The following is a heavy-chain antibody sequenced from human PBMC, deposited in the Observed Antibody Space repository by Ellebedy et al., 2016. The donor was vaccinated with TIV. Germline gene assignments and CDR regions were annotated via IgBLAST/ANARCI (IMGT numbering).Heavy chain of an antibody. CDR2: IYPADSSI. V-gene: IGHV5-51*01. Sequence: GESLKISXKGSGYRFTYYWIAWVRQMPGKGLEWMGIIYPADSSIRYSPSFQGQVTISADKSISTAYLQWSSLKASDTAMYYCARRGVYNWFDPWGQGTLVTVSS. J-gene: IGHJ5*02. D-gene: IGHD3-16*01. CDR3: ARRGVYNWFDP. CDR1: GYRFTYYW.